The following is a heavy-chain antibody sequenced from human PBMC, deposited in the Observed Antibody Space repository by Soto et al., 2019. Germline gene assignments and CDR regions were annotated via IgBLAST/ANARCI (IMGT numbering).Heavy chain of an antibody. CDR3: ASSIAAAGSDAFDI. D-gene: IGHD6-13*01. Sequence: GASVKVSCKASGYTFTGYYMHWVRQAPGQGLEWMGWINPNSGGTNYAQKFQGWVTMTRDTSISTAYMELSRLRSDDTAVYYCASSIAAAGSDAFDIWGQGTMVTVSS. V-gene: IGHV1-2*04. J-gene: IGHJ3*02. CDR2: INPNSGGT. CDR1: GYTFTGYY.